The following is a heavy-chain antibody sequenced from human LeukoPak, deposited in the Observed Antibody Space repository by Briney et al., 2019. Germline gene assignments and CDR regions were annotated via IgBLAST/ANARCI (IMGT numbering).Heavy chain of an antibody. CDR1: GGSISSGGYS. J-gene: IGHJ5*02. V-gene: IGHV4-30-2*01. Sequence: SQTLSHTCAVSGGSISSGGYSWSWIRQPPGKGLEWIGYIYHSGSTYYNPSLKSRVTISVDRSKNQFSLKLSSVTAADTAVYYCARDMSSSSAVWFDPWGQGTLVTVSS. CDR3: ARDMSSSSAVWFDP. D-gene: IGHD6-6*01. CDR2: IYHSGST.